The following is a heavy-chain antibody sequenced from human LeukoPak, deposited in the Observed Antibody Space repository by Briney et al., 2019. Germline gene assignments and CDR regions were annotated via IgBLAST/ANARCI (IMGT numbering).Heavy chain of an antibody. V-gene: IGHV1-69*04. Sequence: RASVKVSCKASGGTLSSYAISWVRQAPGQGLEWMGRIIPIFGIANYAQKFQGRVTITADKSTSTAYMELSGLRSEDTAVYYCARAIYPTTNFDYWGQGTLVTVSS. CDR1: GGTLSSYA. J-gene: IGHJ4*02. CDR2: IIPIFGIA. D-gene: IGHD4-17*01. CDR3: ARAIYPTTNFDY.